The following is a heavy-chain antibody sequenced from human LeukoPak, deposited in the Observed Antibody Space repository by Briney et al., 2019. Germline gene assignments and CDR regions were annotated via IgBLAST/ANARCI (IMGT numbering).Heavy chain of an antibody. CDR1: GFTFSNYG. Sequence: PGGSLRLSCAASGFTFSNYGMHWVRQAPDKGLEWVALISDDGSNKNYADSVKGRFTIPRDNSKNPLYLQRNSLKPEDTAVYYWAKDALGSSGWYGDYWGQGTPVTVSS. D-gene: IGHD6-19*01. CDR3: AKDALGSSGWYGDY. V-gene: IGHV3-30*18. J-gene: IGHJ4*02. CDR2: ISDDGSNK.